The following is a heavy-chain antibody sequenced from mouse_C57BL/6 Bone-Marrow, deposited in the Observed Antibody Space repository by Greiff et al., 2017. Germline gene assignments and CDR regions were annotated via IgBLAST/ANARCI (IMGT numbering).Heavy chain of an antibody. J-gene: IGHJ2*01. D-gene: IGHD4-1*01. Sequence: ESGPGLVKPSQSLSLTCSVTGYSITSGYYWNWIRQFPGNKLEWMGYISYDGSNNYNPSLKNRISITRDTSKNQFFLKLNSVTTEDTATYCCAREALTGDFDYWGQGTTLTVSS. CDR3: AREALTGDFDY. CDR1: GYSITSGYY. CDR2: ISYDGSN. V-gene: IGHV3-6*01.